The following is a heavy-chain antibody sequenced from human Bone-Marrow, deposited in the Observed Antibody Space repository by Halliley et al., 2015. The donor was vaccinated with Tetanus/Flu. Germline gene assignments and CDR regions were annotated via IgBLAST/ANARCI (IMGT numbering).Heavy chain of an antibody. J-gene: IGHJ4*02. D-gene: IGHD1-7*01. Sequence: SLRLSCEAFGFTFTNYAMSWVRQAPGKGLEWVSSISGSGASTYHGDSVMGRFFISRDNSRHTLYLQMNRLRAEDTGIYYCAKSAGTLKSGPDNWGRGTLVTVSS. V-gene: IGHV3-23*01. CDR1: GFTFTNYA. CDR3: AKSAGTLKSGPDN. CDR2: ISGSGAST.